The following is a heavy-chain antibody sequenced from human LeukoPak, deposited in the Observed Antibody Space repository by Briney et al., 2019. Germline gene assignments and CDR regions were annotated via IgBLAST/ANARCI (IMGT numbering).Heavy chain of an antibody. D-gene: IGHD6-19*01. CDR2: IYSGGST. CDR1: GFTVSSNY. Sequence: PGGSLRLSCAASGFTVSSNYMSWVRQAPGKGLEWVSVIYSGGSTYYADSVKGRFTISRDNSENTLYLQMNSLRAEDTAVYYCASMSSGWYGDAFDIWGQGTMVTVSS. J-gene: IGHJ3*02. V-gene: IGHV3-53*01. CDR3: ASMSSGWYGDAFDI.